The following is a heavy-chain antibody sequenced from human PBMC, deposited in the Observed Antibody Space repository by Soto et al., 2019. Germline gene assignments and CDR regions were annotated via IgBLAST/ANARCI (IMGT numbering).Heavy chain of an antibody. D-gene: IGHD2-15*01. V-gene: IGHV1-2*02. CDR2: INPNSGGT. J-gene: IGHJ5*02. CDR3: ARGESLVVAASGP. Sequence: QVQLVQSGAEVKMPGASVKVSCKASEYTFTDYRLHWVRQAPGQGLEWMGWINPNSGGTNYAQKFQGRVTMTRDTSISTAYMELSRLRSDDTAVYYCARGESLVVAASGPWGQGTLVTVSS. CDR1: EYTFTDYR.